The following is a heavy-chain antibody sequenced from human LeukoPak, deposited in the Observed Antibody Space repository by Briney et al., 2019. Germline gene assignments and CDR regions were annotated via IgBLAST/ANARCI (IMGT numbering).Heavy chain of an antibody. CDR1: GGSISSYY. Sequence: PSETLSLTCTVSGGSISSYYWSWIRQPPGKGLEWIGYIYYSGSTNYNPSLKSRVTISVDTSKNQFSLKLSSVTAADTAVYYCARGSYYYDSSGYSLLFGYWGQGTLVTVSS. CDR2: IYYSGST. CDR3: ARGSYYYDSSGYSLLFGY. D-gene: IGHD3-22*01. V-gene: IGHV4-59*01. J-gene: IGHJ4*02.